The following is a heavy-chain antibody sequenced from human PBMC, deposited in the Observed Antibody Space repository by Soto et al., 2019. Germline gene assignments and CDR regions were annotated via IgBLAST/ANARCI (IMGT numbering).Heavy chain of an antibody. CDR3: ARSDDSTSYPLDL. V-gene: IGHV1-2*02. CDR2: MYPRSGGS. D-gene: IGHD4-4*01. Sequence: ASVKVSCKASGYTFTNYYMHWLRQAPGQGLEWMGWMYPRSGGSKYAQAFQDRVTMTRDAPISTAYMEMTSLRHGDTAVYFCARSDDSTSYPLDLWGPGTLVTVSS. CDR1: GYTFTNYY. J-gene: IGHJ5*02.